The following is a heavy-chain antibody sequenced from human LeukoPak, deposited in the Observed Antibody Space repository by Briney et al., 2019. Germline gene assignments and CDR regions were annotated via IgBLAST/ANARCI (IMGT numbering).Heavy chain of an antibody. CDR2: INHSGST. J-gene: IGHJ4*02. Sequence: SETLSLTCAVYGGSFSGYYWSWIRQPLGKGLEWIGEINHSGSTNYNPSLKSRVTISVDTSKNQFSLKLRSVTAADTAVYYCARGRGAFIFDFWGQGTLVTVSS. D-gene: IGHD5-12*01. CDR1: GGSFSGYY. CDR3: ARGRGAFIFDF. V-gene: IGHV4-34*01.